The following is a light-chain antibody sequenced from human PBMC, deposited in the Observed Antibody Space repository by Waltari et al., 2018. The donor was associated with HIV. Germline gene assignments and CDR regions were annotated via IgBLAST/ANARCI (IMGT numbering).Light chain of an antibody. Sequence: QSALTQPPSASGSPGQSVTVSCTGTSRDIGFFNYVYWYQQHPGKAPKLLIYDVHKRPSGGPDRFSASKSGATASLTVSGLLDEDEADYYCAAYAGNNIVIFGGGTKVTV. CDR3: AAYAGNNIVI. V-gene: IGLV2-8*01. CDR1: SRDIGFFNY. J-gene: IGLJ2*01. CDR2: DVH.